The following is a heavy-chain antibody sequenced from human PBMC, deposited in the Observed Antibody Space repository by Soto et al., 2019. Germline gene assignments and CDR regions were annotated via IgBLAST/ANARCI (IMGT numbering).Heavy chain of an antibody. D-gene: IGHD3-22*01. CDR3: AREQNVTMIVASCGMDV. CDR2: VRGDFVTT. V-gene: IGHV3-23*01. Sequence: GVSLRLSCSASGLTFSSYAMSWVRQAPGEGLEWVSGVRGDFVTTPYADSVKGRFTISRDNSKNTLYLQMNSLRAEDTAVYYCAREQNVTMIVASCGMDVSGKGTTVTV. J-gene: IGHJ6*04. CDR1: GLTFSSYA.